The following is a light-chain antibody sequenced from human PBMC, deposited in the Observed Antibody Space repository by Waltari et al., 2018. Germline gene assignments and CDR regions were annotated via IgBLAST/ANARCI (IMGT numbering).Light chain of an antibody. V-gene: IGLV2-8*01. CDR2: DVT. CDR3: SSYAGGKNVVV. Sequence: SALTQTPSPSGSPGQSVTLPCPGTGTDVGGYNYVSWYQHHPGKAPKLLIYDVTKRPSWVPYGCSGSRSGMTASLTVSGLQEEDEADYYCSSYAGGKNVVVFGTGTKVTVL. CDR1: GTDVGGYNY. J-gene: IGLJ1*01.